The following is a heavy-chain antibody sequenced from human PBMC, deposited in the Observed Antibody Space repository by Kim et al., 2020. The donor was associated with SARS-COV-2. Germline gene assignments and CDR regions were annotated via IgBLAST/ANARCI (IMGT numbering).Heavy chain of an antibody. CDR3: ARRAYGGNSGRDAFDI. J-gene: IGHJ3*02. CDR2: IYPGDSDT. Sequence: GESLKISCKGSGYSFTSYWIGWVRQMPGKGLEWMGIIYPGDSDTRYSPSFQGQVTISADKSISTAYLQWSSLKASDTAMYYCARRAYGGNSGRDAFDIWGQGTMVTVSS. CDR1: GYSFTSYW. D-gene: IGHD4-17*01. V-gene: IGHV5-51*01.